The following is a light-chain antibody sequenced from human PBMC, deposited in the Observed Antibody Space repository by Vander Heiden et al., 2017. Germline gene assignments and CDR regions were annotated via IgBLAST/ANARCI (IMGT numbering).Light chain of an antibody. Sequence: SFVLTQPPSVSVSPGQSACITCSGHNFENNYVYVYQQKPGLSPLLVIYQDKKRPSGIPERFSGSNSGSTAILTNSGTQPMDEADYYGKAWDSGTVFGGGTMLTVL. J-gene: IGLJ2*01. V-gene: IGLV3-1*01. CDR1: NFENNY. CDR2: QDK. CDR3: KAWDSGTV.